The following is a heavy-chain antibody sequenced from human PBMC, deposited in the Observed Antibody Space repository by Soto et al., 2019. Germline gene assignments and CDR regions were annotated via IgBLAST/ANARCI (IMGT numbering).Heavy chain of an antibody. D-gene: IGHD3-16*01. V-gene: IGHV1-69*13. CDR3: VRDTYFSDSGAYTRCFDH. J-gene: IGHJ5*02. Sequence: SVKVSCKASGGTFSSYAISWVRQAPGQGLEWMGGIIPIFGTANYAQKFQGRVTITADESTSTAYMEMNSLTTEDTAVYYCVRDTYFSDSGAYTRCFDHWGQGTLVTVAS. CDR2: IIPIFGTA. CDR1: GGTFSSYA.